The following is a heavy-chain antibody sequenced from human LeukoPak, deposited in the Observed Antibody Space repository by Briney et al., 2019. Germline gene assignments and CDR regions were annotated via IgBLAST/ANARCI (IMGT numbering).Heavy chain of an antibody. J-gene: IGHJ4*02. D-gene: IGHD3-16*02. CDR3: ARYDVWGSYRAFDY. V-gene: IGHV4-38-2*02. CDR2: MYHSGST. CDR1: NYSVSTDYY. Sequence: SETLSLTCTVSNYSVSTDYYWGWIRQPPGKGLEWIGTMYHSGSTYYNPSLKSRVTISVDTSKNQFSLKLSSVTAADTAVYYCARYDVWGSYRAFDYWGQGTLVTVSS.